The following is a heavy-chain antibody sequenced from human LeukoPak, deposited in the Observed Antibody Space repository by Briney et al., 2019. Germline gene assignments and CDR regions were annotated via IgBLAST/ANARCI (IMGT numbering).Heavy chain of an antibody. Sequence: GASVKVSCKASGGTFSSYAISWVRQAPGQGLEWMGRIIPIFGTANYPQKFQGRVTITTDESTSTAYMELSSLRSEDTAVYYCASTGVSCSGGSCYSGDYYYYYMDVWGKGTTVTVSS. CDR3: ASTGVSCSGGSCYSGDYYYYYMDV. CDR1: GGTFSSYA. J-gene: IGHJ6*03. V-gene: IGHV1-69*05. CDR2: IIPIFGTA. D-gene: IGHD2-15*01.